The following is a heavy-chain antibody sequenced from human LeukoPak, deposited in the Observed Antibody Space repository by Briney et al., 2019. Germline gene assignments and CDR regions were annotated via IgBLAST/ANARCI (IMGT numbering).Heavy chain of an antibody. CDR3: ASTISQVGATRTFDY. CDR2: ISGSGGST. D-gene: IGHD1-26*01. Sequence: GGSLRLSCAASGFTFSSYAMSWVRQAPGKGLEWVSAISGSGGSTYYADSVKGRFTISRDNSKNTLYLQMNSLRAEDTAVYYCASTISQVGATRTFDYWGQGTLVTVSS. CDR1: GFTFSSYA. J-gene: IGHJ4*02. V-gene: IGHV3-23*01.